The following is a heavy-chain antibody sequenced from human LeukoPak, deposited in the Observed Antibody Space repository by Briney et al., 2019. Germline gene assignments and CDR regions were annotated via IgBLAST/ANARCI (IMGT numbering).Heavy chain of an antibody. CDR1: GGTFSSHA. Sequence: SVKVSCKASGGTFSSHAISWVRQAPGQGLEWMGRIIPIFGTANYAQKFQGRVTITTDESTSTAYMELSSLRSEDTAVYYCAREPEARGYYYYYMDVWGKGTTVTVSS. CDR3: AREPEARGYYYYYMDV. V-gene: IGHV1-69*05. CDR2: IIPIFGTA. J-gene: IGHJ6*03.